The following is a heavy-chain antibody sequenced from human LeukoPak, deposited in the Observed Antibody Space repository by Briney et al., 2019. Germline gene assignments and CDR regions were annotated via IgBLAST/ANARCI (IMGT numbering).Heavy chain of an antibody. CDR2: IYYSGST. V-gene: IGHV4-30-4*01. CDR1: GGSISSGDYY. Sequence: SQTLSLTCTVSGGSISSGDYYWSWIRQPPGKGLEWIGYIYYSGSTYYNPSLKSRVTISVDTSKNQFSLKLSSVTAGDTAVYYCARGSIVGATPFDYWGQGTLVTVSS. J-gene: IGHJ4*02. CDR3: ARGSIVGATPFDY. D-gene: IGHD1-26*01.